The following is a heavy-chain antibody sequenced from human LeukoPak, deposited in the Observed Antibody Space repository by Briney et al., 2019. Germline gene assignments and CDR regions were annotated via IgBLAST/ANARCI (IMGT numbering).Heavy chain of an antibody. CDR3: ARAPRSFWDTAMVTTLFDY. D-gene: IGHD5-18*01. CDR2: IWYDGSNK. Sequence: PGRSLRLSCAASGFTFSSYGMHWVRQAPGKGLEGVAVIWYDGSNKYYADSVKGRFTISRDNSKNTLYLQMNSLRAEDTAVYYCARAPRSFWDTAMVTTLFDYWGQGTLVTVSS. CDR1: GFTFSSYG. V-gene: IGHV3-33*01. J-gene: IGHJ4*02.